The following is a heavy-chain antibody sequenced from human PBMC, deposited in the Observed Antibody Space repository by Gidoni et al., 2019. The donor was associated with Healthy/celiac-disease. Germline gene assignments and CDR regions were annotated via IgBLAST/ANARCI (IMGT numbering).Heavy chain of an antibody. J-gene: IGHJ4*02. D-gene: IGHD2-15*01. CDR3: ARGIVVVVVAAVRGGFDY. CDR2: ISYDGSNK. CDR1: GFTFSSYA. V-gene: IGHV3-30-3*01. Sequence: QVQLVESGGGVVQPGRSLRLSCAASGFTFSSYAMHWVRQAPGKGLEWVAVISYDGSNKYYADSVKGRFTISRDNSKNTLYLQMNSLRAEDTAVYYCARGIVVVVVAAVRGGFDYWGQGTLVTVSS.